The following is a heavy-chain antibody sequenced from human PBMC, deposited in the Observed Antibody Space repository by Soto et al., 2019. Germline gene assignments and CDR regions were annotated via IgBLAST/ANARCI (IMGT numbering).Heavy chain of an antibody. V-gene: IGHV1-46*01. CDR1: GYTFTSNY. CDR3: ARETIGFDY. D-gene: IGHD1-26*01. CDR2: INPSGGFT. J-gene: IGHJ4*02. Sequence: ASVKVSCKASGYTFTSNYMHWVRQAPGQGLEWMGIINPSGGFTHYAQKFPGRLTMTSDTSTSTVYMELSSLRSEDTAVYYCARETIGFDYWGQGTLVTVSS.